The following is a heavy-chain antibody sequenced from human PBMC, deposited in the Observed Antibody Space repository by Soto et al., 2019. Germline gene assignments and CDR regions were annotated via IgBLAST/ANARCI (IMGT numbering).Heavy chain of an antibody. D-gene: IGHD6-19*01. CDR1: GGSISGSY. Sequence: SDTLSLTCSVSGGSISGSYWSWIRQSPGKGLEWLGYVYYTGITNYSPSLRSRVSISVDTSKNEFSLRLSSVTAADTAVYFCARSVAVPGAHIDYWGQGTQVTVSS. J-gene: IGHJ4*02. V-gene: IGHV4-59*01. CDR3: ARSVAVPGAHIDY. CDR2: VYYTGIT.